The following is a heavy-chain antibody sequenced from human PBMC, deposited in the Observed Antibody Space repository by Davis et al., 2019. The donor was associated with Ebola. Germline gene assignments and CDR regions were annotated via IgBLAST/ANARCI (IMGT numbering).Heavy chain of an antibody. D-gene: IGHD3-22*01. V-gene: IGHV3-23*01. J-gene: IGHJ4*02. CDR2: ISGSGGST. Sequence: PGGSLRLSCAASGFTFSSYAMSWVRQAPGKGLEWVSAISGSGGSTYYADSVKGRFTISRDNSKNTLYLQMNSLRAEDTAVYYCAKDKPIDYYDSSGYYYWGQGTLVTVSS. CDR1: GFTFSSYA. CDR3: AKDKPIDYYDSSGYYY.